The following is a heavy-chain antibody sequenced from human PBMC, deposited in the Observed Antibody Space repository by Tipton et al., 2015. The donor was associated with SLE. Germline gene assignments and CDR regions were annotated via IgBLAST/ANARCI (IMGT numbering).Heavy chain of an antibody. D-gene: IGHD3-22*01. V-gene: IGHV3-7*01. Sequence: SLRLSCVGSGFTISNFWMIWVRQAPGKGLEWVANIKEDGSQRYYVDSVKGRFTFSRDNAKNSLYLEMNSLRVDDTAVYYCGRGVYSESSVGMDVWGQGTTVTVSS. CDR2: IKEDGSQR. CDR1: GFTISNFW. CDR3: GRGVYSESSVGMDV. J-gene: IGHJ6*02.